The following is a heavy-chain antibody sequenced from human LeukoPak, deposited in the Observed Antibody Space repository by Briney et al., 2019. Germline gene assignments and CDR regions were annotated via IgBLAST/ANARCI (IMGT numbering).Heavy chain of an antibody. J-gene: IGHJ4*02. Sequence: PGGSLRLSCAASGFTFNRYNMNWVRRAPGKGLEWVSSISTSSSYIYYADSVRGRFTISRDNAKKSLYLQMNSLRAEDTAVYYCAKDTYDNSIWGQGTLVTVSS. CDR1: GFTFNRYN. CDR3: AKDTYDNSI. CDR2: ISTSSSYI. V-gene: IGHV3-21*04. D-gene: IGHD3-22*01.